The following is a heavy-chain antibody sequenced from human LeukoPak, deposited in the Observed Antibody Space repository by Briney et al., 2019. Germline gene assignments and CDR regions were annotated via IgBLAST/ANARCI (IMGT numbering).Heavy chain of an antibody. V-gene: IGHV3-11*01. D-gene: IGHD2-21*02. CDR1: GFSFSDHY. J-gene: IGHJ4*02. Sequence: GGSLRLSCAASGFSFSDHYMTSIRQAPGKGLEWLSYISNSGGTTNYADSVKGRFTVSRDNAKNSLFLQMNSLRAEDTAVYYCARTARLLDYWGQGTLVTVSS. CDR3: ARTARLLDY. CDR2: ISNSGGTT.